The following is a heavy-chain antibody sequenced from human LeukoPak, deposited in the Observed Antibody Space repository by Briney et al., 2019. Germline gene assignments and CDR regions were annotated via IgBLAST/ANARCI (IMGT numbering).Heavy chain of an antibody. CDR3: ARQYYYDSSGYLDY. D-gene: IGHD3-22*01. J-gene: IGHJ4*02. CDR1: GGSISSYY. Sequence: SETLSLTCTVSGGSISSYYWSWIRQPPGKGLEWIGYIYYSGSTNYNPSLKSRVTISVDTSKNQFSLKLSSVTAADTAVYYCARQYYYDSSGYLDYWGQGTLVTVSS. CDR2: IYYSGST. V-gene: IGHV4-59*08.